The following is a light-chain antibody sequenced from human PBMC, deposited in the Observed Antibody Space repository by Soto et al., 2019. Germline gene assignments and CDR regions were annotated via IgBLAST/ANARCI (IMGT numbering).Light chain of an antibody. CDR2: EVS. CDR3: SSYAGSNNLV. J-gene: IGLJ3*02. V-gene: IGLV2-8*01. Sequence: QSALTQPPSASGCPGQSVTISCTGTSSDVGGYNFVSWYQQHPGKAPKLMIYEVSKRPSGVPDRFSGSKSGNTASLTVSGLQAEDEADYYCSSYAGSNNLVFGGGTKLTVL. CDR1: SSDVGGYNF.